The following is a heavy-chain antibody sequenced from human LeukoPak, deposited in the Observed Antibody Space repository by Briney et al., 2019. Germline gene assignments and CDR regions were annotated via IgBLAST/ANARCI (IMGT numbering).Heavy chain of an antibody. V-gene: IGHV3-7*01. CDR2: IKQDGSEK. CDR3: ARAYDFWSGYLDY. CDR1: GFTFSSYW. J-gene: IGHJ4*02. D-gene: IGHD3-3*01. Sequence: GGSLRLSCAASGFTFSSYWMNWVRQAPGKGLEWVTNIKQDGSEKYYVDSVKGRFTISRDNAKNSLYLQMNSLRAEDTAVYYCARAYDFWSGYLDYWGQGTLVTVSS.